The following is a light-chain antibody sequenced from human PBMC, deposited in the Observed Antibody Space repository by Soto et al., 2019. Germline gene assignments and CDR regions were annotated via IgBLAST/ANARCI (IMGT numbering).Light chain of an antibody. J-gene: IGLJ2*01. CDR3: CSYAGSYTGV. V-gene: IGLV2-11*01. CDR2: DVS. CDR1: SSDVGGYNY. Sequence: QSALTQPRSVSGSPGQSVTISCTGTSSDVGGYNYVSWYQQHPGKAPKLMIYDVSKRPSGVPDRFSGSKSGNTASLTTSGLQAEDEADYYCCSYAGSYTGVFGGGTKVTVL.